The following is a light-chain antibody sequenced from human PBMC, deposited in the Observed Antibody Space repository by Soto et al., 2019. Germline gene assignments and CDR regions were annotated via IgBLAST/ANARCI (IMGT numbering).Light chain of an antibody. Sequence: DLQMTQSPSSLSASVGDRVTIICQASQDITNYLNWYQQKPGKAPKLLIHDSSNLETGAPSRFSGSGSGTYFSFTISSLQPEDIATYYCQQFDTLPLTFGQGTRLEIK. J-gene: IGKJ5*01. CDR3: QQFDTLPLT. V-gene: IGKV1-33*01. CDR2: DSS. CDR1: QDITNY.